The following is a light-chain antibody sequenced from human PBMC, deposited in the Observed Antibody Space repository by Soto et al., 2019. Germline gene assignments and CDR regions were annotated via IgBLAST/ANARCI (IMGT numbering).Light chain of an antibody. CDR2: GAS. V-gene: IGKV3-15*01. Sequence: EIVMTQSPATLSVSPGESATLSCRASQSVSNHLGWFQHRPGQVPRLLIYGASKRVPGVPARFSGSGSGTAFTLTISGLQSEDFAVYYCQQASNWPRTFGQGTKVEIK. CDR1: QSVSNH. J-gene: IGKJ1*01. CDR3: QQASNWPRT.